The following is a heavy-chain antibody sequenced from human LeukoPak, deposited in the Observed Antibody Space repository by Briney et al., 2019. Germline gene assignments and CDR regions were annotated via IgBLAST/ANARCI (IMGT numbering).Heavy chain of an antibody. Sequence: ASVTVSCTASGYTFTSYDINWVRQATGQGLEWMGWMNPNSGNTGYAQKFQGRVTMTRNTSISTAYMELSSLRSEDTAVYYCARSSPPMTTVTTCDYWGQGTLVTVSS. CDR3: ARSSPPMTTVTTCDY. V-gene: IGHV1-8*01. CDR2: MNPNSGNT. CDR1: GYTFTSYD. J-gene: IGHJ4*02. D-gene: IGHD4-17*01.